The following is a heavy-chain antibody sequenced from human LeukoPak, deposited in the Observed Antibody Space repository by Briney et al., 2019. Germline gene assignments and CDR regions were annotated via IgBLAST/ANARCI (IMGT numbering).Heavy chain of an antibody. D-gene: IGHD6-19*01. Sequence: ASVKVSCKASGYTFTGFYMHWVRQAPGQGLEWMGWINPNSGGTNYAHKFQGRVTMTRDTSISTAYMELSRLRSDDTAVYYCARDAIAVAGTDFDYWGQGTLVTVSS. V-gene: IGHV1-2*07. CDR2: INPNSGGT. CDR3: ARDAIAVAGTDFDY. J-gene: IGHJ4*02. CDR1: GYTFTGFY.